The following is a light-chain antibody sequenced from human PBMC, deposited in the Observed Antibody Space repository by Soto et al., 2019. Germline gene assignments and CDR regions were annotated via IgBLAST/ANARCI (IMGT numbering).Light chain of an antibody. CDR1: QSVSSSY. Sequence: IVLTQSPGTLSFSPGERATLSCRASQSVSSSYLAWYQQKPGQAPRLLIYGASSRATGIPDRFSGTGSATDFTLTISRPEPEDFAVYYCQQYGRSPLTFGGGTNVDIK. V-gene: IGKV3-20*01. CDR2: GAS. CDR3: QQYGRSPLT. J-gene: IGKJ4*01.